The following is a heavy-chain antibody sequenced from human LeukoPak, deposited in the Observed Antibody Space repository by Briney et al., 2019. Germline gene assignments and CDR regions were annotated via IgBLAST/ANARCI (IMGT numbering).Heavy chain of an antibody. Sequence: GGSLRLSCAASEFTFSSYWMHWVRQAPGKGLVWVSRINSDGSYTSNADSVKGRFTISRDNAKNTLYLQMNSLRAEDTAVYYFTRDMFGGDDFWGQGTLVTVSS. D-gene: IGHD3-10*02. J-gene: IGHJ4*02. CDR1: EFTFSSYW. V-gene: IGHV3-74*01. CDR2: INSDGSYT. CDR3: TRDMFGGDDF.